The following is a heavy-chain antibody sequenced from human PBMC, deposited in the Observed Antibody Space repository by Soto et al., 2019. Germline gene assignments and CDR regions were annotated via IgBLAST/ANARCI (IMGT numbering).Heavy chain of an antibody. Sequence: GGSLRLSSGESGFNFSNYAVAWVRQAPGKGLEWVSSISGSGRGSRPYYADSVQGRFTISRDHSKNIVSLQMDSLRVDDTAVYYCTRERSLVSFLFDYWGPGTLVTVSS. CDR1: GFNFSNYA. CDR2: ISGSGRGSRP. D-gene: IGHD3-16*01. J-gene: IGHJ4*02. CDR3: TRERSLVSFLFDY. V-gene: IGHV3-23*01.